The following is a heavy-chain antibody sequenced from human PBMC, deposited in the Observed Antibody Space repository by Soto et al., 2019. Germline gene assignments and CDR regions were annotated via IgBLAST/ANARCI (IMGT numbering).Heavy chain of an antibody. D-gene: IGHD3-9*01. V-gene: IGHV4-34*01. CDR2: INDRGSI. CDR1: GGSFSGYY. CDR3: ARESHDILTGPPWVWYFDL. Sequence: QVQLQQWGAGPLRPLETLSLTCGVSGGSFSGYYWAWIRQSPGKGLEWIGEINDRGSINYNPSLKSRVSSAVDTSKKHYSLNLRSVTAADTAVYYCARESHDILTGPPWVWYFDLWGRGTLVTVSS. J-gene: IGHJ2*01.